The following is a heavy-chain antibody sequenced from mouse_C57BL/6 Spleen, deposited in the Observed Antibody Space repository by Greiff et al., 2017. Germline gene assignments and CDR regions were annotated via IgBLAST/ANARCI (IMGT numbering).Heavy chain of an antibody. CDR1: GYSITSGYY. D-gene: IGHD2-14*01. J-gene: IGHJ4*01. V-gene: IGHV3-6*01. Sequence: EVKLVESGPGLVKPSQSLSLTCSVTGYSITSGYYWNWIRQFPGNKLEWMGYISYDGSNNYNPSLKNRITITRDTSKNQFFLKLNSVTTEDTATYDCASLGYDDAMDYWGQGTSAPVSS. CDR3: ASLGYDDAMDY. CDR2: ISYDGSN.